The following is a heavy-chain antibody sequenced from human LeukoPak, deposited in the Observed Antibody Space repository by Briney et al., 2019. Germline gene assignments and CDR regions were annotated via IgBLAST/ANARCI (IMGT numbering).Heavy chain of an antibody. J-gene: IGHJ4*02. CDR1: GGSISSSSYY. D-gene: IGHD1-26*01. CDR3: ARLIIVGAHDY. CDR2: IYYSGST. Sequence: SETLSLTCTVSGGSISSSSYYWGWIRQPPGKGLEWIGSIYYSGSTYYNPSLKSRVTISVDTSKNQFSLKLSSVTAADTAVYYCARLIIVGAHDYWGQGTLVTVSS. V-gene: IGHV4-39*01.